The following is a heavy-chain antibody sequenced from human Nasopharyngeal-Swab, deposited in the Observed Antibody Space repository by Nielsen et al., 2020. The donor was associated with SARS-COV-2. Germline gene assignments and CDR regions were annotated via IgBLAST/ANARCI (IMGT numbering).Heavy chain of an antibody. D-gene: IGHD2-21*02. V-gene: IGHV4-34*01. J-gene: IGHJ3*02. Sequence: LRLSCDAHGGSSSGYYWSWIRQLPGKGLEWIGEINHSGSTNYNPSLKSRVTISVDTSKNQFSLKLSSVTAADTAVYYCASSDCGGDCYPDAFDIWGQGTMVNVSS. CDR1: GGSSSGYY. CDR2: INHSGST. CDR3: ASSDCGGDCYPDAFDI.